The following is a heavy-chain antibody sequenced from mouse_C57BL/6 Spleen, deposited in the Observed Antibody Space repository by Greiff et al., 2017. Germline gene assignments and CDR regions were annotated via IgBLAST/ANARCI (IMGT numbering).Heavy chain of an antibody. CDR2: ISDGGSYT. CDR3: AREEGTGRYFDY. Sequence: EVQLVESGGGLVKPGGSLKLSCAASGFTFSSYAMSWVRQTPEKRLEWVATISDGGSYTYYPDNVKGRFTISRDNAKNNLYLQMSHLKSEDTAMYYCAREEGTGRYFDYWGQGTTLTVSS. J-gene: IGHJ2*01. V-gene: IGHV5-4*01. CDR1: GFTFSSYA. D-gene: IGHD4-1*01.